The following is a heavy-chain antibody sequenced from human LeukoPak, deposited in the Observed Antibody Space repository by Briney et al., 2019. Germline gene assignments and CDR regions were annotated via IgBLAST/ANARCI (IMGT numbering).Heavy chain of an antibody. D-gene: IGHD3-9*01. CDR3: ARDRHFDWLSNLDAFDI. Sequence: GGSLRLSCAASRFTFSSYNMNWVRQAPGKGLEWVSSISSSSSYIYYADSVKGRFTISRDNAKNSLYLQMNSLRAEDTAVYYCARDRHFDWLSNLDAFDIWGQGTMATVSS. V-gene: IGHV3-21*01. CDR2: ISSSSSYI. J-gene: IGHJ3*02. CDR1: RFTFSSYN.